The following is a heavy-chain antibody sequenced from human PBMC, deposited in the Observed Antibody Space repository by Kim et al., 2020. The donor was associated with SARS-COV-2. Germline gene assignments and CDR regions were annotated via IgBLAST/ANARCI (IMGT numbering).Heavy chain of an antibody. CDR2: T. D-gene: IGHD1-1*01. CDR3: ARRGTAKNFDY. V-gene: IGHV4-39*01. J-gene: IGHJ4*02. Sequence: TNDNPSLKSRVTISVDTSKNQFSRKVTSLTAADTAVYYCARRGTAKNFDYWGQGTLVTVSS.